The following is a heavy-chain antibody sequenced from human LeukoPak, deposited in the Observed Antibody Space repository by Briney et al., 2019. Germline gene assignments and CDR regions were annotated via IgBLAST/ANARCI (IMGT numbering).Heavy chain of an antibody. CDR2: IYHSGST. CDR1: GYSISSGYY. Sequence: SETLSLTCTVSGYSISSGYYWGWIRQPPGKGLEWIGSIYHSGSTYYNPSLKSRVTISVDTSKNQFSLKLSSVTAADTAVYYCARDSRGPVGDGSGSYYNSFDYWGQGTLVTVSS. CDR3: ARDSRGPVGDGSGSYYNSFDY. D-gene: IGHD3-10*01. J-gene: IGHJ4*02. V-gene: IGHV4-38-2*02.